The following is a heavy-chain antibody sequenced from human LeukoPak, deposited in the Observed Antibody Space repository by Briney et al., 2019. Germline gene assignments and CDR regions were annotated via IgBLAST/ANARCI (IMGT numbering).Heavy chain of an antibody. Sequence: GGSLRLSCAASGCTFSSYGMHWVRQAPGKGLEWVAVISYDGSNKYYADSVKGRFTISRDKSKNTLYLQMNSLRAEDTAVYYCAKAGRGGAITTVRGVKGDYYMDVWGKGTTVTISS. CDR3: AKAGRGGAITTVRGVKGDYYMDV. CDR1: GCTFSSYG. J-gene: IGHJ6*03. CDR2: ISYDGSNK. D-gene: IGHD3-10*01. V-gene: IGHV3-30*18.